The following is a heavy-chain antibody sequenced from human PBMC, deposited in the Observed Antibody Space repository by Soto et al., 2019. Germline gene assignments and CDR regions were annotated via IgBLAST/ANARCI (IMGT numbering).Heavy chain of an antibody. J-gene: IGHJ5*02. CDR1: GFTFSSYG. V-gene: IGHV3-30*18. CDR3: AKDRPLAP. D-gene: IGHD6-6*01. Sequence: GGSLRLSCAASGFTFSSYGMHWVRQAPGKGLEWVAVISYDGSNKYYADSVKGRFTISRDNSKNTLYLQMNSLRAEDTAVYYCAKDRPLAPWGQGTLVTVSS. CDR2: ISYDGSNK.